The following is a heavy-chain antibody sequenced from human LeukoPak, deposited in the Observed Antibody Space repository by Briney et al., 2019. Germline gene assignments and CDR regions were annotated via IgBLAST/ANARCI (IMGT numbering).Heavy chain of an antibody. V-gene: IGHV4-30-4*01. CDR3: ARDPRYCSSTSCYSGMDV. CDR2: IYYSGST. J-gene: IGHJ6*02. CDR1: GGSISSGDYY. Sequence: PSETLSLTCTVSGGSISSGDYYWSWIRQPPGKGLEWIGYIYYSGSTYYNPSLKSRVTISVDTSKNQFSLKLSSVTAADTAVYYCARDPRYCSSTSCYSGMDVWGQGITVTVSS. D-gene: IGHD2-2*02.